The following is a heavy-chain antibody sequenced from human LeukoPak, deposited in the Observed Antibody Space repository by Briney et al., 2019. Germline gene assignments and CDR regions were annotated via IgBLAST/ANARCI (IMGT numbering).Heavy chain of an antibody. V-gene: IGHV1-18*01. Sequence: GASVKVSCKASGWSFSNHGICWVRQAPGQGLEWMGWISGYNGKTNYAQKLQGRVTMTTDTSTSTVYMDLRSLRSDDTAVYYCARDVGEGYCSGGSCSDYWGQGTLVTVSS. CDR3: ARDVGEGYCSGGSCSDY. CDR2: ISGYNGKT. CDR1: GWSFSNHG. D-gene: IGHD2-15*01. J-gene: IGHJ4*02.